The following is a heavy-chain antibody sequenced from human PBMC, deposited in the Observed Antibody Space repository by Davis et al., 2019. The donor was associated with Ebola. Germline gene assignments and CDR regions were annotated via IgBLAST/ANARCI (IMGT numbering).Heavy chain of an antibody. D-gene: IGHD3-16*02. CDR1: GFTFSSYG. J-gene: IGHJ4*02. CDR3: ARYDYVWGSYP. CDR2: IWYDGSNK. Sequence: GESLKISCAASGFTFSSYGMHWVRQAPGKGLEWVAVIWYDGSNKYYADSVKGRFTISRDNSKNTLYLQMGSLRAEDMAVYYCARYDYVWGSYPWGQGTLVTVSS. V-gene: IGHV3-33*01.